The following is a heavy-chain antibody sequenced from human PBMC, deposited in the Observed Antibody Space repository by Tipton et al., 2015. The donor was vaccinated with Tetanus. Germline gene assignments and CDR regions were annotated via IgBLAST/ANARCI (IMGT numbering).Heavy chain of an antibody. CDR1: GYSFTSYW. J-gene: IGHJ5*02. CDR2: IYPGDSDT. D-gene: IGHD3-10*01. CDR3: ARGPDYYGSGSYYKVGRDNWFDP. V-gene: IGHV5-51*01. Sequence: QLVQSGAEVKKPGESLKISCKGSGYSFTSYWIGWVRQMPGKGLEWMGIIYPGDSDTRYSPSFQGQVTISADKSISTAYLQWSSLKASDTAMYYCARGPDYYGSGSYYKVGRDNWFDPWGQGTLVTVSS.